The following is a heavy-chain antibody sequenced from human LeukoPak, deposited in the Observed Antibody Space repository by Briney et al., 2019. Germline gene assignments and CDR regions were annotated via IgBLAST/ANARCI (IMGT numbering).Heavy chain of an antibody. D-gene: IGHD3-22*01. Sequence: GGSLRLSCTASGFTFSSLAMTWVRQAPGKGLEWLSYISSSSSIIYYADSVKGRFTISRDNAKNSLYLQMNSLRDEDTAVYYCARDGDSSGYYAAFDIWGQGTMVTVSS. CDR3: ARDGDSSGYYAAFDI. CDR1: GFTFSSLA. V-gene: IGHV3-48*02. J-gene: IGHJ3*02. CDR2: ISSSSSII.